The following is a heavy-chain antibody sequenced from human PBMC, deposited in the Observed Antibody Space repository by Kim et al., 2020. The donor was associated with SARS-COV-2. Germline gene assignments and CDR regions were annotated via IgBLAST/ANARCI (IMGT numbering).Heavy chain of an antibody. CDR3: ARHQQLAAAD. V-gene: IGHV4-59*08. CDR2: ST. D-gene: IGHD6-25*01. J-gene: IGHJ4*02. Sequence: STNYNPSLKSRVTISVDTSKNQVSLKLSSVTAADTAVYYCARHQQLAAADWGQGTLVTVSS.